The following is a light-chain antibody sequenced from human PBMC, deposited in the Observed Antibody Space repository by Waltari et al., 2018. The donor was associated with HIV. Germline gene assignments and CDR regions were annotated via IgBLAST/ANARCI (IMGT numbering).Light chain of an antibody. CDR2: LDSVGGH. Sequence: QLVLTQSPSASASLGASVKLTCTLSSGHRSYAIAWHQQQPEKGPRYLMKLDSVGGHIKGAGIPVPFPGPSLGPRPYPTIPTLQSGDELDNSCQTWATGIRFFGGGTKLTVL. J-gene: IGLJ2*01. V-gene: IGLV4-69*01. CDR3: QTWATGIRF. CDR1: SGHRSYA.